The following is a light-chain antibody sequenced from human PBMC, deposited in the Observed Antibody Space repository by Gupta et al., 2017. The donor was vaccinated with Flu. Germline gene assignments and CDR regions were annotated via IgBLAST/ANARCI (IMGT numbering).Light chain of an antibody. CDR2: SNN. J-gene: IGLJ2*01. CDR1: SSNIGSNT. CDR3: AAWDDSLNGVV. Sequence: QSVLTQPPSASGTPGQRVTIPCSGSSSNIGSNTVNWYQQLPGTAPKLLIYSNNHRPSGVPDRFSGSKSGTSASLAISGLQSEDEADYYCAAWDDSLNGVVFGGGTKLTVL. V-gene: IGLV1-44*01.